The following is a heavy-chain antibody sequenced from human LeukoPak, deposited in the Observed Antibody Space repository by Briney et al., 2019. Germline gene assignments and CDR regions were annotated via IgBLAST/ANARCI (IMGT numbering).Heavy chain of an antibody. CDR1: GFTFSSYA. J-gene: IGHJ5*02. V-gene: IGHV3-30-3*01. D-gene: IGHD1-7*01. CDR2: ISYDGSNK. CDR3: AREADETGTTAWFDP. Sequence: GGSLRLSCAASGFTFSSYAMHWVRQAPGKGLEWVAVISYDGSNKYYAESVKGRFTISRDNSKNTLYLQMNSLRAEDTAVYYCAREADETGTTAWFDPWGQGTLVTVSS.